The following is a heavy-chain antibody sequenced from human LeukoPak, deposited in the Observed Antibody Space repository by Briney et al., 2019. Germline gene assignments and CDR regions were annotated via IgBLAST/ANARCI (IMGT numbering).Heavy chain of an antibody. V-gene: IGHV3-33*01. CDR2: IWYDGSNK. CDR1: GFTFSSYG. J-gene: IGHJ4*02. CDR3: ARALPHFDY. Sequence: PGRSLRLSCAASGFTFSSYGMHWVRQAPGKGLEWVAVIWYDGSNKYYADSVKGRFTISRDNSKNTLYLQMNSLRGEDTAVYYCARALPHFDYWGQGTLVTVSS.